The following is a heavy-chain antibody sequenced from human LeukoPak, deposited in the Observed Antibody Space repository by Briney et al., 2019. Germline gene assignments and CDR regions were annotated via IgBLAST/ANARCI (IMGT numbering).Heavy chain of an antibody. V-gene: IGHV3-64*01. Sequence: GGSLRLSCTASGFTFSTYATHWVRQAPGKGLEYVSGISGNGRSTFYANSVKGRFTVSRDNSKDTLYLQMGGLRAEDMAVYYCTRDIGRVRGDAFDIWGQGTMVTVSS. CDR3: TRDIGRVRGDAFDI. J-gene: IGHJ3*02. CDR1: GFTFSTYA. CDR2: ISGNGRST. D-gene: IGHD2-15*01.